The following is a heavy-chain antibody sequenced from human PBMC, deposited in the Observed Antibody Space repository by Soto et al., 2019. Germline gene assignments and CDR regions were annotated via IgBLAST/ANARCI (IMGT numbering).Heavy chain of an antibody. D-gene: IGHD1-1*01. Sequence: PSETLSLTCTVSGGSISSSSCYWGWIRQPPGKGLEWIGSIYYSGSTYYNPSLKSRVTISVDTSKNQFSLKLSSVTAADTAVYYCARLGTGMRAYMDVWGKGTTVTVSS. CDR1: GGSISSSSCY. J-gene: IGHJ6*03. V-gene: IGHV4-39*01. CDR3: ARLGTGMRAYMDV. CDR2: IYYSGST.